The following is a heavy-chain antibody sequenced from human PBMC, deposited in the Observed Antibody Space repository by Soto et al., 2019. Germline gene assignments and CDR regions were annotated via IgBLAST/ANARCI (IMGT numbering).Heavy chain of an antibody. CDR1: GGSISSYY. CDR2: IYYSGST. D-gene: IGHD2-2*01. CDR3: ARHYGDIVVVPAAMRAFDI. J-gene: IGHJ3*02. Sequence: SETLSLTCTVSGGSISSYYWSWIRQPPGKGLEWIGYIYYSGSTNYNPSLKSRVTISVDTSKNQFSLKLSSVTAADTAVYYCARHYGDIVVVPAAMRAFDIWGQGTMVTVSS. V-gene: IGHV4-59*08.